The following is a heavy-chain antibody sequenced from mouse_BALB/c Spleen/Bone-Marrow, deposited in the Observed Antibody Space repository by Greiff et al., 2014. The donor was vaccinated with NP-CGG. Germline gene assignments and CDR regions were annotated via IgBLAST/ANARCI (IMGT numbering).Heavy chain of an antibody. D-gene: IGHD1-1*01. CDR3: ARFPYYYGSSFYYFDY. Sequence: DLAKPGASVKLSCKASGYTFTSYWINWIKQRPGQGLEWIGRIAPGSGSTYYNEMFKGKATLTVDTSSSTAYIQLSSLSSEDSAVYFCARFPYYYGSSFYYFDYWGQGTTLPVSS. CDR2: IAPGSGST. CDR1: GYTFTSYW. V-gene: IGHV1S41*01. J-gene: IGHJ2*01.